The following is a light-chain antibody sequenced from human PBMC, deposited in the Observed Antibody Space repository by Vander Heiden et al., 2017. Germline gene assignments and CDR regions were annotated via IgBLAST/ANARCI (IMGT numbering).Light chain of an antibody. CDR3: QQYYSYPPT. Sequence: AIRMTQSPSSFSASTGDRVTITCRSSQGISSYLAWYQQKPGKAPKLLIYAAPTLQSGVPSRFSGSGSGTDFTLTISCLQSEDFATYYCQQYYSYPPTFGQGTKVEIK. CDR1: QGISSY. CDR2: AAP. J-gene: IGKJ1*01. V-gene: IGKV1-8*01.